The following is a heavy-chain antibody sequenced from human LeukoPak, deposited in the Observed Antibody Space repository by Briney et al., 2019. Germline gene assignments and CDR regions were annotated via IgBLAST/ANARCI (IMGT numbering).Heavy chain of an antibody. D-gene: IGHD6-25*01. CDR2: IYGVGTT. CDR1: GFTVSSNY. CDR3: ARAVGGYYFDY. V-gene: IGHV3-53*01. J-gene: IGHJ4*02. Sequence: GGSLRLSCAASGFTVSSNYMTWVRQAPGKGLEWVSIIYGVGTTYYRDSVKGRFTISRDNSKNTLYLQMYSLRAEDTAVYYCARAVGGYYFDYWGQGTLVTVSS.